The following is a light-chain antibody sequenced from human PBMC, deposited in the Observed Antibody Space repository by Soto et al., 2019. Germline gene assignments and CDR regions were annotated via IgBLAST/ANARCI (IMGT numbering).Light chain of an antibody. CDR3: SSYSTMSTLV. J-gene: IGLJ2*01. CDR2: EVS. Sequence: QSVLTQPASVSGSPGQSITISCTGTSDDIGDYNYVSWYQQHPGEAPKLIIYEVSARPSGVSSRFSGSKSANTASLTITGLQADDEAHYYCSSYSTMSTLVFGGGTQLTVL. V-gene: IGLV2-14*01. CDR1: SDDIGDYNY.